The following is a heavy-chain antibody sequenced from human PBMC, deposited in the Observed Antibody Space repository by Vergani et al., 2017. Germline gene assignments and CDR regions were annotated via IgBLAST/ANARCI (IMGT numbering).Heavy chain of an antibody. J-gene: IGHJ6*02. CDR3: ARKHISNYYDSSGYYYMGYYYGMDV. Sequence: EVQLLESGGDLVQPGGSLRVSCAASGFTLSSYWMSWVRQAPGKGLEWVANIKQDGSEKSYGDSVKGRFSVSRDNAKNSLYLQMNSLRAEDTAVYYCARKHISNYYDSSGYYYMGYYYGMDVWGQGTTVTVSS. CDR1: GFTLSSYW. V-gene: IGHV3-7*03. CDR2: IKQDGSEK. D-gene: IGHD3-22*01.